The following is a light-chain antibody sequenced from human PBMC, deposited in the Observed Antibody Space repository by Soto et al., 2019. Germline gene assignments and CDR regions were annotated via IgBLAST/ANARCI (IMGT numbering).Light chain of an antibody. CDR1: ESISNN. Sequence: EILMTQSPATLPVSPGGRSPLSCKSSESISNNLAWYQHRPGQAPRLLIYGASTRAAGIPDRFSGNGSGTDFALTLSRLEPEDFVVYHCQQYGSTPPTFGPGTKVDI. CDR2: GAS. CDR3: QQYGSTPPT. J-gene: IGKJ3*01. V-gene: IGKV3-20*01.